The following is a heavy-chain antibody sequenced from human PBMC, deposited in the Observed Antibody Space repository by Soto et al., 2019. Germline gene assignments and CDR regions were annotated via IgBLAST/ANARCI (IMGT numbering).Heavy chain of an antibody. Sequence: PSETLSLTCTVSGGSISSYYWSWIRQPPGKGLEWIGYIYYSGSTNYNPSLKSRVTISVDTSKNQFSLKLSSVTAADTAVYYCARTYYYDSSGYYFDYWGQGTLVTV. J-gene: IGHJ4*02. D-gene: IGHD3-22*01. CDR2: IYYSGST. V-gene: IGHV4-59*01. CDR1: GGSISSYY. CDR3: ARTYYYDSSGYYFDY.